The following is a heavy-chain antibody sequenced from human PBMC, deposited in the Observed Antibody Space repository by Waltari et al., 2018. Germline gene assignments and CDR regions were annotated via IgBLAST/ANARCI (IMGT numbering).Heavy chain of an antibody. CDR3: AHSPHFSYSSSWEIQSQPLDY. CDR1: GFSLSTRGVG. V-gene: IGHV2-5*01. Sequence: QITLKESGPTLVKPTQPLTLTCTFSGFSLSTRGVGVGWIRQPPGKALEWLALIYWNDDKRYSPSLKSRLTITKDTSKNQVVLTMTNMDPVDTATYYCAHSPHFSYSSSWEIQSQPLDYWGQGTLVTVSS. CDR2: IYWNDDK. D-gene: IGHD6-13*01. J-gene: IGHJ4*02.